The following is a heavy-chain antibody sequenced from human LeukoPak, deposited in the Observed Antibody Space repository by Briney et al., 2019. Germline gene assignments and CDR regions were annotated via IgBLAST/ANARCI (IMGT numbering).Heavy chain of an antibody. D-gene: IGHD3-3*01. CDR1: GGSISSYY. J-gene: IGHJ6*03. Sequence: SETLSLTCTVSGGSISSYYWSWLRQPPGKGLEWIGHIYYSGSTNYNPSIQSRVTISVDPSKNQFSLKLSSETAADTAVYYCARVEVLDFWSGYYYMDVWGKGTTVTVSS. CDR2: IYYSGST. CDR3: ARVEVLDFWSGYYYMDV. V-gene: IGHV4-59*01.